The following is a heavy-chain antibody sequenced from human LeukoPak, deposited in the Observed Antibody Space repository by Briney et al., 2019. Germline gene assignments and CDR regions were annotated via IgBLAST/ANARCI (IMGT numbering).Heavy chain of an antibody. V-gene: IGHV4-34*01. CDR3: TGMPAAMSIAAAGTEGYFDY. Sequence: SETLTLTCAVYGGSFSGYYWSWIRQPPGKGLEWIGEINHSGSTNYNPSLKSRVTISVDTSKNQFSLKLSSVTAAGTAVYYCTGMPAAMSIAAAGTEGYFDYWGQGTLVTVSS. CDR2: INHSGST. D-gene: IGHD6-13*01. J-gene: IGHJ4*02. CDR1: GGSFSGYY.